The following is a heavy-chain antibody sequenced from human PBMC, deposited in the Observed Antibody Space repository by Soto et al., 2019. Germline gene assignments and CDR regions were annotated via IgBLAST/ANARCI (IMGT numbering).Heavy chain of an antibody. Sequence: SETPSLTCPVSGGSIRSGGYYWSWIRQHPGKGLEWIGYIYYSGSTYYNPSLKSRVTISVDTSKNQFSLKLSSVTAADTAVYYCARDLGDGYIHWGQGTLVTVSS. CDR1: GGSIRSGGYY. CDR3: ARDLGDGYIH. J-gene: IGHJ4*02. D-gene: IGHD5-12*01. CDR2: IYYSGST. V-gene: IGHV4-30-4*08.